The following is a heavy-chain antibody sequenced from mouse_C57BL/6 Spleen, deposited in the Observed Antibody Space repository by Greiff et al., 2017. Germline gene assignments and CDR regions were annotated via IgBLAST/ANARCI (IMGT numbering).Heavy chain of an antibody. J-gene: IGHJ2*01. Sequence: QVQLQQSGPELVKPGASVKISCKASGYAFSSSWMNWVKQRPGKGLEWIGRIYPGDGDTNYNGKFKGKATLTADKSSSTAYMQLSSLTSEDSAVYFCARWNYGSFDYWGQGTTLTVSS. CDR1: GYAFSSSW. CDR2: IYPGDGDT. V-gene: IGHV1-82*01. D-gene: IGHD1-1*01. CDR3: ARWNYGSFDY.